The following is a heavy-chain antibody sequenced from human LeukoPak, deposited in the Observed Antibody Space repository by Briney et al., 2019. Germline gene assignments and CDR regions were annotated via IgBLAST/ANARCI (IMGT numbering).Heavy chain of an antibody. J-gene: IGHJ6*02. CDR1: GGSISSSSYY. V-gene: IGHV4-39*07. Sequence: SETLSLTCTVSGGSISSSSYYWGWIRQPPGKGLEWIGSIYYSGSTYYNPSLKSRVTISVDTSKNQFSLKLSSVTAADTAVYYCARGEYCSGGTCYYYGMDVWGQGTTVTVSS. CDR2: IYYSGST. CDR3: ARGEYCSGGTCYYYGMDV. D-gene: IGHD2-15*01.